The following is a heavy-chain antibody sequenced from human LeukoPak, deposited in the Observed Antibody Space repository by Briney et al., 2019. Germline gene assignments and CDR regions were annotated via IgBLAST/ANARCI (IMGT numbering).Heavy chain of an antibody. CDR3: ARGYCSGGSCYFDY. Sequence: SVKVSCKASGGTFSSYAISWVRQAPGQGLEWMGRVIPIFGTANYAQKFQGRVTITTDESTSTAYMELSSLRSEDTAVYYCARGYCSGGSCYFDYWGQGTPVTVSS. CDR2: VIPIFGTA. D-gene: IGHD2-15*01. CDR1: GGTFSSYA. V-gene: IGHV1-69*05. J-gene: IGHJ4*02.